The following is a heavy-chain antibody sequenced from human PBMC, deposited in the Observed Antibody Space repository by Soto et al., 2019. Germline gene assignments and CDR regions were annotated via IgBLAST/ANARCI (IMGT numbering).Heavy chain of an antibody. CDR3: ARIQLDTIMALDC. V-gene: IGHV3-33*01. CDR1: GFTFNTYG. Sequence: QVQLVESGGGVVQPGRSLRLSCAVSGFTFNTYGFHWVRQAPGKGLEWVSVIWSDGNNKYYADSVKGRFTISRDSSKNTLYLHMNSLRVEDTAVYYCARIQLDTIMALDCWGQGTLVTVSS. J-gene: IGHJ4*02. CDR2: IWSDGNNK. D-gene: IGHD1-1*01.